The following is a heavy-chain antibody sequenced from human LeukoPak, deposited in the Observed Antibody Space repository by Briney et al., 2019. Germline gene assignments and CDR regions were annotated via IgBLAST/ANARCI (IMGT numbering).Heavy chain of an antibody. J-gene: IGHJ4*02. V-gene: IGHV3-7*04. Sequence: PGGSLRLSCADSRFSFRNFWMSWVRQAPGRGLEWVANIHPEVNEKYHVESVKGRFTISRDNPKSSLFLQMNGLRVEDSAVYYCARGDAFSGDHWGQGTLVTVSS. CDR1: RFSFRNFW. CDR2: IHPEVNEK. CDR3: ARGDAFSGDH.